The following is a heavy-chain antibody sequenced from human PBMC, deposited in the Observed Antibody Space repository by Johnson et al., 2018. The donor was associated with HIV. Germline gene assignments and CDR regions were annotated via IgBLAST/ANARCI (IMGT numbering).Heavy chain of an antibody. CDR2: IKQDGSEK. D-gene: IGHD5-12*01. V-gene: IGHV3-7*01. CDR3: ARGQTAYSGYDVPLDI. CDR1: GITFSRYW. J-gene: IGHJ3*02. Sequence: EVQLVESGGGVVQPGGSLRLSCVASGITFSRYWMSWVRQAPGKGLEWVANIKQDGSEKYYVDSVKGRFTISRDNANSSLYLQMNSLRVEDTAVYYCARGQTAYSGYDVPLDIWGQGTMVTVSS.